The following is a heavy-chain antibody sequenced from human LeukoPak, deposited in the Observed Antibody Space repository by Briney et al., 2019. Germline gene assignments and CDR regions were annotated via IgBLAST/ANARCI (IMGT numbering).Heavy chain of an antibody. Sequence: PGGPLRLSCAASGFTFSSYWMHWVRHAPGKGLVWVSRISSDGSDTNYADSVKGRFTISRDNAKNTLYLPMNSLRAEDTAVYYCARGSYSLGGFDYWGQGTLVTVSS. CDR3: ARGSYSLGGFDY. CDR1: GFTFSSYW. V-gene: IGHV3-74*01. J-gene: IGHJ4*02. CDR2: ISSDGSDT. D-gene: IGHD6-13*01.